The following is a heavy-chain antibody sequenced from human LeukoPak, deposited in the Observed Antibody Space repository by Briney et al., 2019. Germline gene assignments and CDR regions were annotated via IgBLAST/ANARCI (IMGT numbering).Heavy chain of an antibody. CDR3: AKVSACYGCYLDY. D-gene: IGHD3-16*01. CDR2: INGAGDNP. V-gene: IGHV3-23*01. Sequence: GGSLRLSCAASGYTFSSHGLTWVRQAPGKGLEWVSTINGAGDNPYYAETVKGRLTISRDNSKNTLYLQMHSLRAEDTAIYYCAKVSACYGCYLDYWGQGTLVTVS. CDR1: GYTFSSHG. J-gene: IGHJ4*02.